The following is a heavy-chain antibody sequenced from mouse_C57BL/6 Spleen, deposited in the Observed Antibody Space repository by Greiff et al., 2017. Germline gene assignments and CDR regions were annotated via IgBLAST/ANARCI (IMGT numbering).Heavy chain of an antibody. V-gene: IGHV1-15*01. Sequence: VQLVESGAELVRPGASVTLSCKASGYTFTDYEMHWVKQTPVHGLEWIGAIDPETGGTAYNQKFKGKAILTVDKSSSTAYMELRSLTSEDSAVYYCTRENRYYGIPLMDYWGQGTSVTVSS. CDR3: TRENRYYGIPLMDY. D-gene: IGHD1-1*01. J-gene: IGHJ4*01. CDR1: GYTFTDYE. CDR2: IDPETGGT.